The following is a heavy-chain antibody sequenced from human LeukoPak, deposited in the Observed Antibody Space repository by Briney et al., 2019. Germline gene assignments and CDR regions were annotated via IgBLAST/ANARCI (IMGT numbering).Heavy chain of an antibody. D-gene: IGHD3-10*01. CDR2: ISAYNGNT. CDR3: ARLTRLTLYYYRSGSDPMGFDP. CDR1: GYTFTSYG. V-gene: IGHV1-18*01. J-gene: IGHJ5*02. Sequence: GASVKVSCKASGYTFTSYGISWVRQAPGQGLEWMGWISAYNGNTNYAQKLQGRVTMTTDTSTSTAYMELRSLRSDDTAVYYCARLTRLTLYYYRSGSDPMGFDPWGQGTLVTVSS.